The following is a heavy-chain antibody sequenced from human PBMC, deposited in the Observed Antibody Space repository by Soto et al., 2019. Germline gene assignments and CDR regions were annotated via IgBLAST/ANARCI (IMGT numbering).Heavy chain of an antibody. CDR3: AKDASSWFYYYYGMDV. CDR1: GYIFSNFG. D-gene: IGHD2-2*01. J-gene: IGHJ6*02. V-gene: IGHV1-18*01. CDR2: ISGYNDNT. Sequence: QIQLVQSGPEVRKPGASVKVSCKASGYIFSNFGISWVRQAPGQGLEWMGWISGYNDNTNYAQKFQDRVRMTTDISTSTAYMELTTLRSEDTAVYYCAKDASSWFYYYYGMDVWGQGTTDTVS.